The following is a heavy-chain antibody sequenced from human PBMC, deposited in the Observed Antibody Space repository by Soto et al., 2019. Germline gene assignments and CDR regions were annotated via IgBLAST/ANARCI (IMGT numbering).Heavy chain of an antibody. CDR3: ARHLKAVAAAMAY. CDR1: GDAIYIGGYY. Sequence: SETLSLTCTVSGDAIYIGGYYWTWIRQHPGKGLEWIGYIYHTWKTYHNPSLESRVTMSVDTSKNQFSLKLASVTAADTAVYYCARHLKAVAAAMAYWGQGIPVTVSS. J-gene: IGHJ4*02. V-gene: IGHV4-31*03. D-gene: IGHD6-19*01. CDR2: IYHTWKT.